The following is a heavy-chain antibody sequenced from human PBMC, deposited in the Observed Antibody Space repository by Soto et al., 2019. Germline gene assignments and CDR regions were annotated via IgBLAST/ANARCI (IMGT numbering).Heavy chain of an antibody. Sequence: VASVKVPCKTSGYPFTDYYTHLVRQAPRQGLEWMRWMNPKSGGAYFAQKFQGMVTLTRDTSIGTAYIEVNSLTSGDTAVYFCTRENFENSDCLYDAFDIWGQGTTVTVSS. CDR2: MNPKSGGA. V-gene: IGHV1-2*02. CDR1: GYPFTDYY. J-gene: IGHJ3*02. CDR3: TRENFENSDCLYDAFDI. D-gene: IGHD3-9*01.